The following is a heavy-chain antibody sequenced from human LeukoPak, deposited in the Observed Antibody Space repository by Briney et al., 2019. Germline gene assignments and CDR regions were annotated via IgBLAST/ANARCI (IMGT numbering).Heavy chain of an antibody. V-gene: IGHV3-20*03. J-gene: IGHJ4*02. CDR1: GFTFDDYG. CDR3: ARGGSIAAAGLDY. Sequence: GGSLRLSYAASGFTFDDYGMCWVRQAPGKGLAWVSGINWNGGSTGYADSVKGRFTISRDNAKNSLYLQMNSLRAEDTALYYCARGGSIAAAGLDYWGQGTLVTVSS. D-gene: IGHD6-13*01. CDR2: INWNGGST.